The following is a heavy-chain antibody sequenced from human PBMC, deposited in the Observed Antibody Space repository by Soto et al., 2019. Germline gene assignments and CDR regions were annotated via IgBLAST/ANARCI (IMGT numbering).Heavy chain of an antibody. J-gene: IGHJ6*02. CDR3: AREGPAPYYYYGMDV. V-gene: IGHV1-18*01. CDR2: ISGYNGNT. CDR1: GYSFTTYG. Sequence: QVQLVQSRGEVKKPGASVKVSCKTSGYSFTTYGISWVRQAPGQGLEWMGCISGYNGNTNYAQNLHGRVTMTTDTTTSTADMELRSLRSDDTAVYYCAREGPAPYYYYGMDVWVQGSTVTVSS.